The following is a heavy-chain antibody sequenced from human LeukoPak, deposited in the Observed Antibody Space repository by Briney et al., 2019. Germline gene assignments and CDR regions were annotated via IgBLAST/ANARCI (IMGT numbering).Heavy chain of an antibody. D-gene: IGHD6-13*01. V-gene: IGHV3-53*01. CDR3: ARDAGYSSNWSGFGY. Sequence: PGGSLRLSCAASGFTVSSNYMSWVRQAPGKGLEWVSVIYSGGSTYYADSVKGRFTISRDNSKNTLYLQMNILRAYDTALYYCARDAGYSSNWSGFGYWGQGTLVTVSS. CDR2: IYSGGST. J-gene: IGHJ4*02. CDR1: GFTVSSNY.